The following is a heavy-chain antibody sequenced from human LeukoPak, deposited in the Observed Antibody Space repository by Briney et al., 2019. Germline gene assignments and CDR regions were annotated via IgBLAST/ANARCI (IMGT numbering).Heavy chain of an antibody. J-gene: IGHJ4*02. Sequence: GGSVRLSCAASGFTFSSYGIHWVRQAPGKGLKWVALISHDGSNKYYADYVTGRFTISRDNSKNTLYVQMSSLRPEDTAVYYCAKDGGSWNFDFWGQGTLVTVSS. CDR1: GFTFSSYG. V-gene: IGHV3-30*18. D-gene: IGHD2-15*01. CDR2: ISHDGSNK. CDR3: AKDGGSWNFDF.